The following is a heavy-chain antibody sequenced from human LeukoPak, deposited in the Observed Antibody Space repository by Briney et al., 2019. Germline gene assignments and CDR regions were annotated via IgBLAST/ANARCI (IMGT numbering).Heavy chain of an antibody. CDR2: IYGSGVSI. D-gene: IGHD1-26*01. J-gene: IGHJ4*02. Sequence: PGGSLRLSCVASGFTFYKYVMNWVRQAPGKGLEWLATIYGSGVSISYADSVKGRFTISRDNSNNTLYLQMNSLRAEDTATYFCAKDLGWELPAEAYWGQGILVTVSS. CDR1: GFTFYKYV. CDR3: AKDLGWELPAEAY. V-gene: IGHV3-23*01.